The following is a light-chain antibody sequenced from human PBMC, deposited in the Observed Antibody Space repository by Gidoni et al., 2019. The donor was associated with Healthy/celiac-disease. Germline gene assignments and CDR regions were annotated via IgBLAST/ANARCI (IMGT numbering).Light chain of an antibody. J-gene: IGLJ2*01. Sequence: QSVLTQPPSASGTPGQRVTISCSGSSSNIGSNYVSWYQQLPGTAPKLLIYRNNQRPSGVPDRFSGSKSGTSASLAISGLRSEDEADYYCAAWDDSLSGSFGGGTKLTVL. CDR3: AAWDDSLSGS. CDR1: SSNIGSNY. V-gene: IGLV1-47*01. CDR2: RNN.